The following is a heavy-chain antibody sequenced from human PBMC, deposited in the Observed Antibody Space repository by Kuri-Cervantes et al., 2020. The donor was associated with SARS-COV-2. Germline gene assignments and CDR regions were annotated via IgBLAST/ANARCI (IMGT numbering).Heavy chain of an antibody. CDR1: GYTFTSYG. CDR2: ISAYNGNT. Sequence: ASVKVSCKASGYTFTSYGISWVRQAPGQGLEWMGWISAYNGNTNYAQKLQGRVTITRNTSISTAYMELSSLRSEDTAVYYCARVGYDFWSGPTWFDPWGQGTLVTVSS. V-gene: IGHV1-18*01. D-gene: IGHD3-3*01. J-gene: IGHJ5*02. CDR3: ARVGYDFWSGPTWFDP.